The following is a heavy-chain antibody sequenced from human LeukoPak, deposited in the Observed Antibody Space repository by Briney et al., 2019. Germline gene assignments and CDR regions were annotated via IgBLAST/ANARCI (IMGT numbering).Heavy chain of an antibody. Sequence: PSETLSLTCTVSGGTISSSSYYWGWIRQPPGKGLEWIGEIYHSGSTNYNPSLKSRVTISVDTSKNQFSLKLSSVTAADTAVYFCARGPYSYDSSGAFDIWGQGTMVTVSS. J-gene: IGHJ3*02. CDR1: GGTISSSSYY. V-gene: IGHV4-39*07. CDR2: IYHSGST. CDR3: ARGPYSYDSSGAFDI. D-gene: IGHD3-22*01.